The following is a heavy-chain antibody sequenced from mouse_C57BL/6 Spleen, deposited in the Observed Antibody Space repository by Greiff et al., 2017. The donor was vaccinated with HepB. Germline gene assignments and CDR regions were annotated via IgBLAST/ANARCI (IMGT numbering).Heavy chain of an antibody. J-gene: IGHJ3*01. CDR3: TQGLRGAY. Sequence: EVQLVESGAELVRPGASVKLSCTASGFNIKDDYMHWVKQRPEQGLEWIGWIDPENGDTEYASKFQGKATITADTSSNTAYLQLSSLTSEDTAVYYCTQGLRGAYWGQGTLVTVSA. V-gene: IGHV14-4*01. CDR1: GFNIKDDY. CDR2: IDPENGDT. D-gene: IGHD3-1*01.